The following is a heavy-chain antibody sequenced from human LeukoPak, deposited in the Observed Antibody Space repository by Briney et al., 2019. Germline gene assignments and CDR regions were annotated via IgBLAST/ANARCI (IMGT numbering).Heavy chain of an antibody. D-gene: IGHD4-17*01. Sequence: GASVKVSCTASGYTFTGYYIHWVRQAPGQGLEWMGWINPKSGGTNFAQNFQGRVTMTRDTSISTAYMELSRLRFDDTAVYYCASSSTLTTPPFDSWGQGTLLTVSS. J-gene: IGHJ4*02. CDR3: ASSSTLTTPPFDS. CDR1: GYTFTGYY. CDR2: INPKSGGT. V-gene: IGHV1-2*02.